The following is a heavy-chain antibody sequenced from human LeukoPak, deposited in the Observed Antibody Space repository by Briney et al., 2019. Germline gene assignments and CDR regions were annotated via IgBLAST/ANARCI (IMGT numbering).Heavy chain of an antibody. CDR2: IYSDGVT. Sequence: PGGSLRLSCAASGFTVNSCALSWVRQAPGKGLAWVSLIYSDGVTHYADSVKGRFTISRDNSKNAVYLQMNSLRDEDTAVYFCARDRAEEKTWVEFDPWGQGTLVTVSS. V-gene: IGHV3-66*02. CDR1: GFTVNSCA. CDR3: ARDRAEEKTWVEFDP. J-gene: IGHJ5*02.